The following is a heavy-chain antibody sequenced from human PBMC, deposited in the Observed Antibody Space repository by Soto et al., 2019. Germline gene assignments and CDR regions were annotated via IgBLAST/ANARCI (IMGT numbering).Heavy chain of an antibody. CDR3: AKFRGVAGTPFDY. CDR1: GFTFDHYT. V-gene: IGHV3-43*01. D-gene: IGHD6-19*01. CDR2: ISWDGGST. J-gene: IGHJ4*02. Sequence: EVQLVESGGVVVQPGGSLRLSCAASGFTFDHYTMHWVRQAPGKGLEWVSLISWDGGSTYYADSVKGRFTISRDNSKNSLYLQMNSLRTEDTALYYCAKFRGVAGTPFDYWGQGTLVTVSS.